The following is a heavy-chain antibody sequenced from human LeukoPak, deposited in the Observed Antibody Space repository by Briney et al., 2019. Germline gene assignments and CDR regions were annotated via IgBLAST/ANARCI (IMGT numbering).Heavy chain of an antibody. CDR2: ITGSGGST. CDR1: GFTFSSYG. Sequence: GGSLRLSCAASGFTFSSYGMNWVRQAPGKGLEWVSAITGSGGSTYYADSVKGRFTISRDNSKNTLYLQMNSLRAEDTAVYYCARAVTTNYYYYYMDVWGKGTTVTISS. D-gene: IGHD4-17*01. J-gene: IGHJ6*03. CDR3: ARAVTTNYYYYYMDV. V-gene: IGHV3-23*01.